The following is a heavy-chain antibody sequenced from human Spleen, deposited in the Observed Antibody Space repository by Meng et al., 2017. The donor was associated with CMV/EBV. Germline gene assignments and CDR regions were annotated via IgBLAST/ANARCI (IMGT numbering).Heavy chain of an antibody. Sequence: GESLKISCAASGFTFSSYWMSWVRQAPGKGLEWVANIKQDGSEKYYVDSAKGRFTISRDNAKNSLYLQMNSLRPEDTAVYYCARQEWFDYGMDVWGQGTTVTVSS. V-gene: IGHV3-7*01. CDR3: ARQEWFDYGMDV. CDR1: GFTFSSYW. D-gene: IGHD3-10*01. J-gene: IGHJ6*02. CDR2: IKQDGSEK.